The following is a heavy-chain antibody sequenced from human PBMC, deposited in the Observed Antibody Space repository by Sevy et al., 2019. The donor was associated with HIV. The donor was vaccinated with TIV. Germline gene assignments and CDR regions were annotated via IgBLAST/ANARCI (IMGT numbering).Heavy chain of an antibody. J-gene: IGHJ5*02. CDR2: INESGIT. CDR3: ARSPPVVVVPGAPSWFDP. D-gene: IGHD2-2*01. V-gene: IGHV4-34*01. CDR1: DGSFSGYY. Sequence: SETLSLTCAVHDGSFSGYYWNWIHQLPGKGLEWIGEINESGITYYNPSLKSRVTISVDTSKKQFCLKLNSVTAVDSAVYFCARSPPVVVVPGAPSWFDPWGQGTLVTVSS.